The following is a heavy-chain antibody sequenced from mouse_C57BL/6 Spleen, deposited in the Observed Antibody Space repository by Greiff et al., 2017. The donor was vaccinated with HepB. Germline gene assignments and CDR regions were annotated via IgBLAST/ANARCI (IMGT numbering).Heavy chain of an antibody. Sequence: VQLQESGPGLVAPSQCLSITCTVSGFSLTSYAISWVRQPPGKGLEWLGVIWSGGGTNYNTALISRLSISKDNSKSQVFLKMNSLQTDDTARYYCARDCFITTVVATCYFENWGHGATLTASS. CDR3: ARDCFITTVVATCYFEN. CDR2: IWSGGGT. V-gene: IGHV2-9-1*01. CDR1: GFSLTSYA. J-gene: IGHJ2*01. D-gene: IGHD1-1*01.